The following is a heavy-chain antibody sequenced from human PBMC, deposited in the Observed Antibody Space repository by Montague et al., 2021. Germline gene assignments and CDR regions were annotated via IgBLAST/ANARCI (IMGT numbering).Heavy chain of an antibody. D-gene: IGHD3-3*01. CDR1: GASFTAYY. V-gene: IGHV4-34*01. CDR3: MGWSGFESGDF. J-gene: IGHJ4*02. CDR2: MKSSGAS. Sequence: SETLSLTCAVYGASFTAYYWSWIRQPPGKGLEWIGEMKSSGASNYNPSLTSRVTISVDIPKKQFSLKLRSMTAADTAMYYCMGWSGFESGDFWGQGTQVIVSS.